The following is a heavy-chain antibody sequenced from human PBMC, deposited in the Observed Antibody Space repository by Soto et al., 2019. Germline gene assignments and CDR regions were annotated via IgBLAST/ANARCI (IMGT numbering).Heavy chain of an antibody. D-gene: IGHD3-10*01. CDR3: ATDQSRYYYGSGSYYNLYYYYGMDV. CDR2: FDPEDGET. Sequence: ASVKVSCKVSGYTLTELSMHWVRQAPGEGLEWMGGFDPEDGETIYAQKFQGRVTMTEDTSTDTAYMELSSLRSEDTAVYYCATDQSRYYYGSGSYYNLYYYYGMDVWGQGTTVTVSS. V-gene: IGHV1-24*01. J-gene: IGHJ6*02. CDR1: GYTLTELS.